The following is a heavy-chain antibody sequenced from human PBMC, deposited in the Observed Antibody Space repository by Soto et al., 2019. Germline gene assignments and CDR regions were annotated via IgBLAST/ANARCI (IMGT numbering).Heavy chain of an antibody. Sequence: QAQLVESGGGVAQPGRSLRLSCAASGFTFNNHGMQWVRQAPGKGLEWLAVISYDGNDKYYADSVKGRFTVSRDKSKNMLYLQMSNLRAEDTALYYCARDRSVYSSGWYTSAFDIRGQGTMVTVSS. CDR3: ARDRSVYSSGWYTSAFDI. CDR1: GFTFNNHG. J-gene: IGHJ3*02. V-gene: IGHV3-30*03. CDR2: ISYDGNDK. D-gene: IGHD6-19*01.